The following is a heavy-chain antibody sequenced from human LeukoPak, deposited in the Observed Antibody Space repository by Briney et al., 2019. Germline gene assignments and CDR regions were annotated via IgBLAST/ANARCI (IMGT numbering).Heavy chain of an antibody. V-gene: IGHV1-24*01. J-gene: IGHJ4*02. D-gene: IGHD1-26*01. CDR2: FDPEDGET. Sequence: ASVKVSCKVSGYTLTELSMHWVRQAPGKGLEWMGGFDPEDGETIYAQKFQGRVTMTEDTSADTAYMELSSLRSEDTAVYYCATFSGSYLVVDYWGQGTLVTVSS. CDR3: ATFSGSYLVVDY. CDR1: GYTLTELS.